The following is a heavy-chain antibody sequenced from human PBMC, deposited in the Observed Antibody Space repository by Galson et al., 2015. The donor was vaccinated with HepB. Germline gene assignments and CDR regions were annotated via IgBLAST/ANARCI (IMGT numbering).Heavy chain of an antibody. CDR2: IYYSGST. CDR3: AREYFGSGSEPDY. CDR1: DDSINNDNYY. J-gene: IGHJ4*02. V-gene: IGHV4-39*07. Sequence: SETLSLTCTVSDDSINNDNYYWGWIRQPPGRGLEWIGSIYYSGSTYYTPSLKSRITISVDTSKNQFSLNLRSVTYTDTAVYYCAREYFGSGSEPDYWGQGTLVTVSS. D-gene: IGHD3-10*01.